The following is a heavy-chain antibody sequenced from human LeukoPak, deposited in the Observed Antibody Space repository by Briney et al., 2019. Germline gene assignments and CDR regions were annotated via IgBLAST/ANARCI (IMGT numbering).Heavy chain of an antibody. CDR2: ISAYNGNT. V-gene: IGHV1-18*04. CDR1: GYTFTGYY. CDR3: ARIVYYGSGAFDI. J-gene: IGHJ3*02. D-gene: IGHD3-10*01. Sequence: ASVKVSCKASGYTFTGYYMHWVRQAPGQGLEWMGWISAYNGNTNYAQKLQGRVTMTTDTSTSTAYMELRSLRSDDTAVYYCARIVYYGSGAFDIWGQGTMVTVSS.